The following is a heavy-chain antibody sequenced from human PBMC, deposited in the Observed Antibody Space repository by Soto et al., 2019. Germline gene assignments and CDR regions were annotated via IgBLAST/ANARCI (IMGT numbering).Heavy chain of an antibody. CDR2: NYHSGGT. CDR3: ARRYGGNLDY. V-gene: IGHV4-59*08. D-gene: IGHD1-26*01. J-gene: IGHJ4*02. Sequence: QVKLQESGPGLVKPSETLSLTCTVSGGSISSYYWSWIRQPPGKGLAWIGYNYHSGGTNYNPSLKRRVTIAVDSSKNHFSLKLSSVTAADTAVYYCARRYGGNLDYWGQGTLVTVSS. CDR1: GGSISSYY.